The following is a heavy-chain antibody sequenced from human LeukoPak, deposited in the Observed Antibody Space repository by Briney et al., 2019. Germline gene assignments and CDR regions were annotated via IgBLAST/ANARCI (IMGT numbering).Heavy chain of an antibody. J-gene: IGHJ5*02. D-gene: IGHD3-10*01. CDR2: FDADEGET. V-gene: IGHV1-24*01. CDR3: ARRLGITMVRGVIRGWFDP. Sequence: ASVKASCKVSGDTLTELSIHWVRQAPGKGLEWMGGFDADEGETIYAQKLQGRVTMTTDTSTSTAYMELRSLRSEDTAVYYCARRLGITMVRGVIRGWFDPWGQGTLVTVSS. CDR1: GDTLTELS.